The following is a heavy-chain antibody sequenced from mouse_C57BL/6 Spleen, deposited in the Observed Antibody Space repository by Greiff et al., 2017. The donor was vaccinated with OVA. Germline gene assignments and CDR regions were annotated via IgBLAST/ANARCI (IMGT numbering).Heavy chain of an antibody. Sequence: QVQLQQSGAELVKPGASVKISCKASGYAFSSYWINWVQQRPGKGLEWIGQIYPGDGDTNYTGKFKGKATLTADKSSSTAYMQLSSLTSEDSAVDFCARSGTGTAWFAYWGQGTLVTVSA. CDR3: ARSGTGTAWFAY. J-gene: IGHJ3*01. CDR2: IYPGDGDT. V-gene: IGHV1-80*01. D-gene: IGHD4-1*01. CDR1: GYAFSSYW.